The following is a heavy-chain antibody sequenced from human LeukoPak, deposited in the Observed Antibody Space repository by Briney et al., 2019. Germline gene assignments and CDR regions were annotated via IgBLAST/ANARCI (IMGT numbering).Heavy chain of an antibody. J-gene: IGHJ3*02. CDR1: GFTFSDYY. CDR2: ISSSGSTI. CDR3: ARDVLAAGATGTFDI. Sequence: GGSLRLSCAASGFTFSDYYMSWIRQAPGKGLEWVSYISSSGSTIYYADSVKGRFTISRDNAKTSLYLQMNSLRAEDTAVYYCARDVLAAGATGTFDIWGQGTMVTVSS. V-gene: IGHV3-11*01. D-gene: IGHD1-14*01.